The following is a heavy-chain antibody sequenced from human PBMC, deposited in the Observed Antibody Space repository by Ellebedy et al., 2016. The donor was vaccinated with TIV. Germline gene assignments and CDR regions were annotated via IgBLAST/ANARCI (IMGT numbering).Heavy chain of an antibody. CDR3: AREGGTTGTTDY. CDR2: IYHSGST. J-gene: IGHJ4*02. Sequence: SETLSLTCTVSGYSISSGYYWGWIRQPPGKGLEWIGSIYHSGSTYYNPSLKSRVTISVDTSKNQFSLKLSSVTAADTAVYYCAREGGTTGTTDYWGQGTLVTVSS. V-gene: IGHV4-38-2*02. CDR1: GYSISSGYY. D-gene: IGHD1-1*01.